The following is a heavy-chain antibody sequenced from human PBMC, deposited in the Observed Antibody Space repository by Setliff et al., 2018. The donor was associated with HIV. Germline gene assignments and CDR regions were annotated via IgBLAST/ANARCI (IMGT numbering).Heavy chain of an antibody. V-gene: IGHV4-59*01. Sequence: ETLSLTCTVSGGSTSGYYWNWIRQSPGKGLEWIGCVFYSGSANYSPSLKSRVTISADTSKNQFSLKLSSVTAADTAMYYCARAKGYCNDDGCFSNFDYWGQGTLVTVSS. CDR1: GGSTSGYY. CDR3: ARAKGYCNDDGCFSNFDY. D-gene: IGHD2-15*01. CDR2: VFYSGSA. J-gene: IGHJ4*02.